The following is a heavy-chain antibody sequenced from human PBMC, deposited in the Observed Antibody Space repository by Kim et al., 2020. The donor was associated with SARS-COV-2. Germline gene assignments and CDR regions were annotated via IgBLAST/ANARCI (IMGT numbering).Heavy chain of an antibody. D-gene: IGHD1-1*01. CDR2: FGSGGRT. V-gene: IGHV3-23*01. CDR1: GFTFSNYG. CDR3: AKYFTGTGSFDM. J-gene: IGHJ3*02. Sequence: GGSLRLSCAASGFTFSNYGMTWVRQAPGMGLEWVSTFGSGGRTYYADSVKGRFTISRDNSKNTLYLQMNSLRAEDTAVYYCAKYFTGTGSFDMWGQGTRV.